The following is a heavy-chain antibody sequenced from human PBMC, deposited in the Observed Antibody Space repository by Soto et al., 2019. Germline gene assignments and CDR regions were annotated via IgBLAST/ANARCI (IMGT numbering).Heavy chain of an antibody. V-gene: IGHV3-30*18. CDR1: GFTFSSYG. CDR3: AKSSYQH. Sequence: ESGGGVVQPGRSLRLSCAASGFTFSSYGMHWVRQAPGKGLEWVAVISYDGSNKYYADSVKGRFTISRDNSKNTLYLQMNSLRAEDTAVYYCAKSSYQHWGQGTLVTVSS. CDR2: ISYDGSNK. J-gene: IGHJ1*01.